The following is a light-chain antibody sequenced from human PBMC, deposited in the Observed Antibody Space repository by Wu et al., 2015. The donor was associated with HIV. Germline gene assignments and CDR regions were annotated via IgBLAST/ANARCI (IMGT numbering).Light chain of an antibody. V-gene: IGKV3D-15*03. Sequence: EIVMTQSPATLSVSPGERATLFCRASQSISNNLAWYQQKPGQAPRLLIFGASIRATGIPARFSGGGSGTEFTLTISILQSEDFAVYYCQQYNNLYSFGQGTKLEYQT. CDR1: QSISNN. CDR3: QQYNNLYS. CDR2: GAS. J-gene: IGKJ2*01.